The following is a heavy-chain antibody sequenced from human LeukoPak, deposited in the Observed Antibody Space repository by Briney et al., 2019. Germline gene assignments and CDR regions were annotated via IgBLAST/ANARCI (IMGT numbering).Heavy chain of an antibody. CDR1: GFTLSHYW. V-gene: IGHV3-7*01. CDR2: INEDGRYQ. CDR3: ARDRCTLTSSSCFT. D-gene: IGHD2-8*01. J-gene: IGHJ5*02. Sequence: GGSLRLSCVASGFTLSHYWMSWVRQAPGEGLEWVANINEDGRYQYYVDSVKGRFTISRDNAKNSLYLQMNSLRVEDTAVYYCARDRCTLTSSSCFTWGQGTLLTVSS.